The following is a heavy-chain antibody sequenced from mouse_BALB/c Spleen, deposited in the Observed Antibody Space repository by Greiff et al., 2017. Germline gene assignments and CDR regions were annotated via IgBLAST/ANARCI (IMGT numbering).Heavy chain of an antibody. CDR2: ISYSGST. CDR3: ARGDYYGLPWFAY. Sequence: EVQLQQSGPGLVKPSQSLSLTYTVTGYSITSDYAWNWIRQFPGNKLEWMGYISYSGSTSYNPSLKSRISITRDTSKNQFFLQLNSVTTEDTATYYCARGDYYGLPWFAYWGQGTLVTVSA. J-gene: IGHJ3*01. CDR1: GYSITSDYA. D-gene: IGHD1-2*01. V-gene: IGHV3-2*02.